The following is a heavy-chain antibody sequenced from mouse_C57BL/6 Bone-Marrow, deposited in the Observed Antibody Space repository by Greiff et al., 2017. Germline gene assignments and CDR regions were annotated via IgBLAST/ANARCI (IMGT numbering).Heavy chain of an antibody. CDR3: ARAYAMDY. CDR1: GYTFTDYY. Sequence: VQLQQSGPELVKPGASVKISCKASGYTFTDYYMNWVKQSHGKSLEWIGDINPNNGGTSYNQKFKCKATLTVDKSSSTAYMELRSLTSEDSAVYYCARAYAMDYWGQGTSVTVSS. CDR2: INPNNGGT. J-gene: IGHJ4*01. V-gene: IGHV1-26*01.